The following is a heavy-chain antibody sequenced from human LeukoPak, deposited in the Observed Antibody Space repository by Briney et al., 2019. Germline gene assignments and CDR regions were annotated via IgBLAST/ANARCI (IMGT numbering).Heavy chain of an antibody. Sequence: GASVKVSCKASGYTFTNYYMHWVRQAPGQGLEWIGIINPSGGSTTYAQKFQDRVTMTRDTSTSTVYMELSSLKSEDTAVYYCARDCGSVAHPDYWGQGTLVTVSS. V-gene: IGHV1-46*01. J-gene: IGHJ4*02. CDR2: INPSGGST. CDR1: GYTFTNYY. CDR3: ARDCGSVAHPDY. D-gene: IGHD2-21*01.